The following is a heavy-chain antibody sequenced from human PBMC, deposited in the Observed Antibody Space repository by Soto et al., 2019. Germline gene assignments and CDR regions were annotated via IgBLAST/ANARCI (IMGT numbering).Heavy chain of an antibody. CDR1: GGTFSSYA. CDR3: ASKSRNWNYVLNAFDI. J-gene: IGHJ3*02. V-gene: IGHV1-69*13. Sequence: ASVKVSCKASGGTFSSYAISWVRQAPGQGLEWMGGIIPIFGTANYAQKFQGRVTITADESTSTAYMELSSLRSEDTAVYYCASKSRNWNYVLNAFDIWGQGTMVTVSS. D-gene: IGHD1-7*01. CDR2: IIPIFGTA.